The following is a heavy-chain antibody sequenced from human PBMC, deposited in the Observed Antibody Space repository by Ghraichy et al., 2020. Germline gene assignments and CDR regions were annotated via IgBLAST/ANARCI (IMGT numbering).Heavy chain of an antibody. V-gene: IGHV3-21*01. CDR3: ARDQGQQLVLFAFDI. D-gene: IGHD6-13*01. CDR1: GFTFSSYS. Sequence: GGSLRLSCAASGFTFSSYSMNWVRQAPGKGLEWVSSISSSSSYIYYADSVKGRFTISRDNAKNSLYLQMNSLRAEDTAVYYCARDQGQQLVLFAFDIWGQGTMVTVSS. CDR2: ISSSSSYI. J-gene: IGHJ3*02.